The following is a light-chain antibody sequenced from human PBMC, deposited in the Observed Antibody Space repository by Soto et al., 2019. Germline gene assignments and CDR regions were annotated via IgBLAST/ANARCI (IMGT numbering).Light chain of an antibody. J-gene: IGLJ2*01. V-gene: IGLV2-11*01. Sequence: QSVLTQPRSVSGSPGQSVTISCTGTSSDVGGYNYVSWYQQHSGKVPKLMIYDVSKRPSGVPDRFSGSKSGNTASLTISGLQAEDEADYYCCSYAGSYVVFGGGTKVTVL. CDR3: CSYAGSYVV. CDR1: SSDVGGYNY. CDR2: DVS.